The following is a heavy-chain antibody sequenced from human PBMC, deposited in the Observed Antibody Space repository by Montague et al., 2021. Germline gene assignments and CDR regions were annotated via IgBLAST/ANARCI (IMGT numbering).Heavy chain of an antibody. J-gene: IGHJ4*02. CDR1: GFTFSNYW. D-gene: IGHD1-7*01. CDR2: INSDGSNT. V-gene: IGHV3-74*01. CDR3: ASYPYNGNSPLDH. Sequence: SLRLSCAASGFTFSNYWMHWVRQAPGKGLVWVSRINSDGSNTGYADSVKGRFTVSRENAKNTLYLQMNNLRAEDTAVYYCASYPYNGNSPLDHWGQGTLVTVSS.